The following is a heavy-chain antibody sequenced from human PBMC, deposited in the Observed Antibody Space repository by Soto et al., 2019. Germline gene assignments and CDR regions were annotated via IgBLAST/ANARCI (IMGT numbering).Heavy chain of an antibody. Sequence: GGSLRLSCAASGFNFSSYARSWVRQTPGKGLEWVSAISGSGGSTYYADSVKGRFTISRDNSKNTLYLQMNSLRAEDTAVYYCARVYYDILTGYFGDFDYWGQGTLVTVSS. CDR3: ARVYYDILTGYFGDFDY. CDR1: GFNFSSYA. CDR2: ISGSGGST. J-gene: IGHJ4*02. D-gene: IGHD3-9*01. V-gene: IGHV3-23*01.